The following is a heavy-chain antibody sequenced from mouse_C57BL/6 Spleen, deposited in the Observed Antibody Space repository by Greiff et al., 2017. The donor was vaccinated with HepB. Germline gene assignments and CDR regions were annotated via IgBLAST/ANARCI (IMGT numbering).Heavy chain of an antibody. CDR2: IYPGSGST. Sequence: QVQLKQPGAELVKPGASVKMSCKASGYTFTSYWITWVKQRPGQGLEWIGDIYPGSGSTNYNEKFKSKATLTVDTSSRTAYMQLSSLTSEDSAVYYCARYEDLIYDGHYYAMDYWGQGTSVTVSS. D-gene: IGHD2-3*01. CDR1: GYTFTSYW. CDR3: ARYEDLIYDGHYYAMDY. J-gene: IGHJ4*01. V-gene: IGHV1-55*01.